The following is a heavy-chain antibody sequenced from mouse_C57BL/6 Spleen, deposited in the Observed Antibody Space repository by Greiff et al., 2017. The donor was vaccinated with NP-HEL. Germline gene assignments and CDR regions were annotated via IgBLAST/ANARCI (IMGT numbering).Heavy chain of an antibody. J-gene: IGHJ2*01. Sequence: QDQLQQSGAELVRPGSSVKLSCKASGYTFTSYWMHWVKQRPIQGLEWIGNIDPSDSETHYNQKFKDKATLTVDKSSSTAYMQLSSLTSEDSAVYYCARRSYYDYDGFDYWGQGTTLTVSS. CDR3: ARRSYYDYDGFDY. CDR1: GYTFTSYW. V-gene: IGHV1-52*01. CDR2: IDPSDSET. D-gene: IGHD2-4*01.